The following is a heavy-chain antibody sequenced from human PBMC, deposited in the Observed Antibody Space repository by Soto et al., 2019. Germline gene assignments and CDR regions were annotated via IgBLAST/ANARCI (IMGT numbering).Heavy chain of an antibody. CDR1: GFTFRNFV. Sequence: EVQLLESGGGVVRPGGSLRLSCAASGFTFRNFVMSWVRQARGKGLQWVSAIRATGGQTFYADSVKGRFTISRDNSKNMLYLQNNSLRDVDTALYFCAQDRGWGVVSPSHDSWGQGTLVTVSS. CDR3: AQDRGWGVVSPSHDS. D-gene: IGHD2-21*01. V-gene: IGHV3-23*01. J-gene: IGHJ5*01. CDR2: IRATGGQT.